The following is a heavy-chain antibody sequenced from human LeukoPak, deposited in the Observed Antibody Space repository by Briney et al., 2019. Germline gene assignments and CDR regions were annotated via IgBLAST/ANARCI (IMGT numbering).Heavy chain of an antibody. CDR2: INSDGSST. CDR1: GFTFRNYA. V-gene: IGHV3-74*01. D-gene: IGHD4-17*01. J-gene: IGHJ4*02. CDR3: ARARDGDYGAL. Sequence: QPGGSLRLSCAASGFTFRNYAMSWVRQAPGKGLVWVSRINSDGSSTSYADSVKGRFTISRDNAKNTLYLQMNSLRAEDTAVYYCARARDGDYGALWGQGTLVTVSS.